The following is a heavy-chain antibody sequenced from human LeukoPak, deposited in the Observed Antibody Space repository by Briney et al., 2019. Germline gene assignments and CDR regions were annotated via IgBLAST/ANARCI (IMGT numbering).Heavy chain of an antibody. Sequence: GRSLRLSCAASEFTFSGFAMSWVRRTPEKGLEWVSGISGWGDKTLYADSVEGRFTISRDTSKNTLYLEMNSLRAEDTAIYYCAKMKGHPLPKYYMDVWGEGTTVTVSS. V-gene: IGHV3-23*01. J-gene: IGHJ6*03. CDR1: EFTFSGFA. CDR2: ISGWGDKT. CDR3: AKMKGHPLPKYYMDV.